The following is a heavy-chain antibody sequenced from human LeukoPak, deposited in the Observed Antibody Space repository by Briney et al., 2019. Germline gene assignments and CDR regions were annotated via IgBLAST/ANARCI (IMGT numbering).Heavy chain of an antibody. CDR3: AKDRALRDYGDYAIDY. CDR1: GFTFSSYA. Sequence: PGGSLRLSCAASGFTFSSYAMSWVRQAPGKGLEWVSAISGSGGSTYYADSVKGRFTISRDNSKNTLYLQMNSLRAEDTAVYYCAKDRALRDYGDYAIDYWGQGTLVTVSS. D-gene: IGHD4-17*01. V-gene: IGHV3-23*01. CDR2: ISGSGGST. J-gene: IGHJ4*02.